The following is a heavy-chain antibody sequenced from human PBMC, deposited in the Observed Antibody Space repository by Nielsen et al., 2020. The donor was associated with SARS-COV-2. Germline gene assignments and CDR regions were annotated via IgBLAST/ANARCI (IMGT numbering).Heavy chain of an antibody. J-gene: IGHJ4*02. CDR1: GFTFIDSA. V-gene: IGHV3-73*01. CDR3: LRIDSRLPNFDY. Sequence: GGSLRPSLAASGFTFIDSAIHWVRQASGKGLEWVVRFMTKENAYATLSAESMKGTFTISTDDSQNTAYLHLNSLKTEDTALYYCLRIDSRLPNFDYWGKGTLVTVSS. CDR2: FMTKENAYAT. D-gene: IGHD3-22*01.